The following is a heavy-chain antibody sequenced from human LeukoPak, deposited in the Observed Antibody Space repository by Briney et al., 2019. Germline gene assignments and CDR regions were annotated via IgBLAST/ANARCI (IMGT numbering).Heavy chain of an antibody. CDR2: IYNTGSA. V-gene: IGHV4-39*01. CDR1: GGSISRTYYY. Sequence: SEALPLTCNVSGGSISRTYYYWGWIRQPPGKGLERIGNIYNTGSAYYNPSLKSRVTISVDTSKNQFSLKLSSVTAADTAVYYCARLISSAWTPDYWGQGTLVTVSS. J-gene: IGHJ4*02. D-gene: IGHD6-19*01. CDR3: ARLISSAWTPDY.